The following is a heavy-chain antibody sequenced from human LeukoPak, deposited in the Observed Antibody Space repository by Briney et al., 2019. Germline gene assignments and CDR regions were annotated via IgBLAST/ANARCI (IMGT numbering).Heavy chain of an antibody. CDR2: ISSSSSYI. Sequence: GGSLRLSCAASAFTFSSYSMNWVRQAPGKGLEWVSSISSSSSYIYYADSVKGRFTISRDNAKNSLYLQMNSLRAEDTAVYYCARDCGDSYGYPTDYYYYYMDVWGKGTTVTVSS. D-gene: IGHD5-18*01. J-gene: IGHJ6*03. CDR1: AFTFSSYS. CDR3: ARDCGDSYGYPTDYYYYYMDV. V-gene: IGHV3-21*01.